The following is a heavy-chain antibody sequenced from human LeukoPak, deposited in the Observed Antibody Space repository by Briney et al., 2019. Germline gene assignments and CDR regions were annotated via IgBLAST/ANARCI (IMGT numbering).Heavy chain of an antibody. CDR2: IRSSGGTR. J-gene: IGHJ4*02. Sequence: GGSLRLSCAASGFTFSSNAMSWVRQAPGKGPEWLAGIRSSGGTRYYADSVKGRFTISKDNSKNALYLQMNNLRAEDTAAYYCARVPHYHDTSSYSYFDSWGQGSPVTVSS. D-gene: IGHD3-22*01. V-gene: IGHV3-23*01. CDR3: ARVPHYHDTSSYSYFDS. CDR1: GFTFSSNA.